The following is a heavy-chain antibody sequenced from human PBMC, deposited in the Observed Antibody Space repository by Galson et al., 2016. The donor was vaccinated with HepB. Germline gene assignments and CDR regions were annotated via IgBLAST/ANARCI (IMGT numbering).Heavy chain of an antibody. D-gene: IGHD6-19*01. V-gene: IGHV3-7*01. CDR3: ARGGWRYLVDP. CDR2: IKEDGTEK. J-gene: IGHJ5*02. Sequence: SLRLSCAASGFAFSSHWMSWVRQAPGKGLEWVAKIKEDGTEKYYVDSVKGRFTISRDNAKNSLYLQMNSLRAEDTAVYYCARGGWRYLVDPWGQGTLVTVSS. CDR1: GFAFSSHW.